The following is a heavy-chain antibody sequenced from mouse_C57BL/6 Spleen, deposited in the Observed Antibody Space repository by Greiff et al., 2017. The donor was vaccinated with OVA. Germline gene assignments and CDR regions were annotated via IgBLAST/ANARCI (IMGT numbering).Heavy chain of an antibody. V-gene: IGHV1-55*01. CDR3: ARREGYYYGSRDY. D-gene: IGHD1-1*01. CDR2: IYPGSGST. J-gene: IGHJ2*01. CDR1: GYTFTSYW. Sequence: QVQLKQPGAELVKPGASVKMSCKASGYTFTSYWITWVKQRPGQGLEWIGDIYPGSGSTNYNEKFKSKATLTVDTSSSTAYMQLSSLTSEVSAVYYCARREGYYYGSRDYWGQGTTLTVSS.